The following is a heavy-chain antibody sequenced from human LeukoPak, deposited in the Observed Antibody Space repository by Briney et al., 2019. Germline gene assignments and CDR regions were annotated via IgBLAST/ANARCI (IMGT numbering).Heavy chain of an antibody. Sequence: PSETLSLTCAVYGGSFSGYYWSWIRQPPGKGLEWIGYIYYSGSTNYNPSLKSRVTISVDTSKNQFSLKLSSVTAADTAVYYCAREERGYSYGYLSYGMDVWGQGTTVTVSS. CDR1: GGSFSGYY. J-gene: IGHJ6*02. D-gene: IGHD5-18*01. V-gene: IGHV4-59*01. CDR3: AREERGYSYGYLSYGMDV. CDR2: IYYSGST.